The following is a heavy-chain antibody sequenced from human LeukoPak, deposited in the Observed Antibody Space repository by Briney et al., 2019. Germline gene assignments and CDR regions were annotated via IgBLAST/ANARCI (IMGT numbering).Heavy chain of an antibody. CDR1: GFTFSSYG. Sequence: PGGSLRLSCAASGFTFSSYGMHWVRQAPGKGLEWVAVISYDGSNKYYADSVKGRFTISGDNSKNTLYLQMNSLRAEDTAVYYCARVRGLHYFDYWGQGTLVTVSS. CDR3: ARVRGLHYFDY. V-gene: IGHV3-30*03. D-gene: IGHD4-17*01. J-gene: IGHJ4*02. CDR2: ISYDGSNK.